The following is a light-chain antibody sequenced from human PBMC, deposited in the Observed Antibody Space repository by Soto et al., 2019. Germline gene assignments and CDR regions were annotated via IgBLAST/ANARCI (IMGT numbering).Light chain of an antibody. CDR1: SSNIGAGYD. Sequence: QPVLTQPPSVSAAPGQRVTISCTGSSSNIGAGYDVHWYQHLPGTSPKLLIYANRGRPSGVPDRFSGSKSGTSASLGITGVQDEDEADYYCQSYDSSLRGSLFGGGTKRTVL. V-gene: IGLV1-40*01. J-gene: IGLJ2*01. CDR3: QSYDSSLRGSL. CDR2: ANR.